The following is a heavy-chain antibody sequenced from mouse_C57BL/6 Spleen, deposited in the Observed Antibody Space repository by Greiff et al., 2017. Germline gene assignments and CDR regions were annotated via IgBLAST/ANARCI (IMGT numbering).Heavy chain of an antibody. CDR1: GFTFSDYY. V-gene: IGHV5-16*01. CDR3: ARDSPIYYGNSYWYFDV. J-gene: IGHJ1*03. Sequence: EVQLVESEGGLVQPGSSMKLSCTASGFTFSDYYMAWVRQVPEKGLEWVANINYDGSSTYYLDSLKSRFIISRDNAKNILYLQMSSLKSEDTATYYCARDSPIYYGNSYWYFDVWGTGTTVTVSS. D-gene: IGHD2-1*01. CDR2: INYDGSST.